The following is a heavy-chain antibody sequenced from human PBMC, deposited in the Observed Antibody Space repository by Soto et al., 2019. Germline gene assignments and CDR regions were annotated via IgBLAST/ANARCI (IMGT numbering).Heavy chain of an antibody. Sequence: PGGSLRFSCAASGFTFSNYWVHWVRQAPGKGLMWVSRINSDGTTINYADSVEGRFTISRDNAKNTLFLQMNSLRVEDTAVYYCARAGWYRFDYWGQGTLVTVSS. J-gene: IGHJ4*02. D-gene: IGHD6-19*01. CDR2: INSDGTTI. V-gene: IGHV3-74*01. CDR3: ARAGWYRFDY. CDR1: GFTFSNYW.